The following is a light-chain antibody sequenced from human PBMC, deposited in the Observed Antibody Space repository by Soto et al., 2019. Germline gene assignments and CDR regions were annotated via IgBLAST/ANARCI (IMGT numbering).Light chain of an antibody. CDR1: QSVSSSY. J-gene: IGKJ3*01. Sequence: IVLMQPPGTLCLSPGERAHLSCRARQSVSSSYLAWYQQKPGQAPRLLIYGASSRATGIPDRFSGSGSGTDFTLTISRVEPEDFAVYYCQQFGTSSLVTFGPGAKVDI. CDR3: QQFGTSSLVT. CDR2: GAS. V-gene: IGKV3-20*01.